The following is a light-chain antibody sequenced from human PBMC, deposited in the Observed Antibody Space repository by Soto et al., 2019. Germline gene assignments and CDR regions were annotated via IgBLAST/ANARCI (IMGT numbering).Light chain of an antibody. CDR2: RDS. CDR1: ELGNKY. V-gene: IGLV3-1*01. CDR3: QVWDSSTVV. J-gene: IGLJ2*01. Sequence: SYELTQAPSVSVSPGQTASITCSGDELGNKYTFWYQQKPDQSPVLVIYRDSKRPSGIPERFSGSNSGNTATLTISGTQAMDEADYYCQVWDSSTVVFGGGTKVTVL.